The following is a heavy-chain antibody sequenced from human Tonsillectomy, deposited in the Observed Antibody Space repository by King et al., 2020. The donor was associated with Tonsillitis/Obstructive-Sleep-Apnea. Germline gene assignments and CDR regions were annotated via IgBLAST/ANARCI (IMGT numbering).Heavy chain of an antibody. CDR2: IRGSGGST. V-gene: IGHV3-23*04. Sequence: VQLVESGGGLVQPGGSLRLSCAASGFTFSSYAMSWVRQAPGQGLEWVAAIRGSGGSTYYADSVKGRFTISRDNSKNTLYLQMNSLRAEDTAVYYCAKGTIAAAGTRTDYWGQGTLVTVSS. D-gene: IGHD6-13*01. CDR1: GFTFSSYA. CDR3: AKGTIAAAGTRTDY. J-gene: IGHJ4*02.